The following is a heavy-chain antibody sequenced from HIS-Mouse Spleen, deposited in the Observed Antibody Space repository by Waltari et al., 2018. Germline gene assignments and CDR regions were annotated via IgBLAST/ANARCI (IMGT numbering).Heavy chain of an antibody. D-gene: IGHD2-8*01. CDR3: ARDVGYCTNGVCYNHYGMDV. J-gene: IGHJ6*02. CDR1: GGTFSSYA. V-gene: IGHV1-69*01. CDR2: IIPSFGKA. Sequence: QVQLVQSGAEVKKPGSSVKVSCKASGGTFSSYAISWVRQAPGQGLEWMGGIIPSFGKANCAQKFQGRVTITADESTSTAYMELSSLRSEDTAVYYCARDVGYCTNGVCYNHYGMDVWGQGTTVTVSS.